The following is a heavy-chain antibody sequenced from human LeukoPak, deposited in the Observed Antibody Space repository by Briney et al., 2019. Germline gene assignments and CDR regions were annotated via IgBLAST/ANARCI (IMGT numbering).Heavy chain of an antibody. CDR3: AKRADYYGSSGYTPFDY. Sequence: PGGSLRLSCAASGFTFSTYWMHWVRQAPGKGLVWLSRIHKDGTPTDYADSVKGRFTISRDNSKNTLYLQMNSLRAEDTAVYYCAKRADYYGSSGYTPFDYWGQGTLVTVSS. V-gene: IGHV3-74*01. J-gene: IGHJ4*02. D-gene: IGHD3-22*01. CDR1: GFTFSTYW. CDR2: IHKDGTPT.